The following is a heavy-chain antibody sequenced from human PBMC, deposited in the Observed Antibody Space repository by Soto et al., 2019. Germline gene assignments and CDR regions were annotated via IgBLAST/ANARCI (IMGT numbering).Heavy chain of an antibody. CDR1: GFTFSSYD. V-gene: IGHV3-23*01. Sequence: GGSLRLSCAASGFTFSSYDMSWVRQAPGKGLEWASAISGSGGSTYYADSVKGRFTISRDNSKNTLYLQMNSLRAEDTAVYYCAKVSGGYTSTVDYWGQGILVTVSS. CDR3: AKVSGGYTSTVDY. D-gene: IGHD6-19*01. J-gene: IGHJ4*02. CDR2: ISGSGGST.